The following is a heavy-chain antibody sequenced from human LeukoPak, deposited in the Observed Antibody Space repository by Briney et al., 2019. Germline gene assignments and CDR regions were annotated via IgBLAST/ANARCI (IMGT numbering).Heavy chain of an antibody. CDR1: GYSFTSYW. CDR2: IYPGDSDT. D-gene: IGHD3-9*01. V-gene: IGHV5-51*01. CDR3: ATIQYYDPLTGYYDPDYYYPMDV. Sequence: AGESLKISCKGSGYSFTSYWIGWVRQMPGKGLEWMGIIYPGDSDTRYSPSFQGQVTISADKSISTAYLQWSSLKASDTAMYYCATIQYYDPLTGYYDPDYYYPMDVWGQGTAVSVS. J-gene: IGHJ6*02.